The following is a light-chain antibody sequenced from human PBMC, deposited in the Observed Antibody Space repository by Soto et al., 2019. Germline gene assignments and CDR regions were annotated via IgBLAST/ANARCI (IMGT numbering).Light chain of an antibody. J-gene: IGKJ2*01. CDR3: QQYNNWPRT. CDR1: QSVSSN. Sequence: EIVMTQSPATLSVSPGERATLSCRALQSVSSNLAWYQQKPGQAPRLLIYGASTRATGIPARFSGSGSGTEFALTISSLQSEDFAVYYCQQYNNWPRTFGQGTKLEIK. CDR2: GAS. V-gene: IGKV3-15*01.